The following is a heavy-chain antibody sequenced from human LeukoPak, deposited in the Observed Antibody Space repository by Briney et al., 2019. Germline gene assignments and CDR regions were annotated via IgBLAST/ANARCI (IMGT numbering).Heavy chain of an antibody. D-gene: IGHD4/OR15-4a*01. Sequence: GGSLRLSCAASGFTVSSNYMSWVRQAPGKGLEWVSVIYSGGSTYYADSVKGRFTISRDNSKNTLYLQMNGLRAEDTAVYYCAREDGAYYYYGMDVWGQGTTVTVSS. V-gene: IGHV3-66*01. J-gene: IGHJ6*02. CDR2: IYSGGST. CDR3: AREDGAYYYYGMDV. CDR1: GFTVSSNY.